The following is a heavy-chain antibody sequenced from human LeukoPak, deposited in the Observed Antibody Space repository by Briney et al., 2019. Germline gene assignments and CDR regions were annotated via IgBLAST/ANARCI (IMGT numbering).Heavy chain of an antibody. CDR2: ISSSSSYI. D-gene: IGHD3-10*01. J-gene: IGHJ4*02. Sequence: PGGSLRLSCAASGFTFSSYSMNWVRQAPGKGLEWVSSISSSSSYIYYADSVKGRFTISRDNSKNTLYLQMNILRTEDTAVYYCARVDRGKGFDYWGQGTLVTVSS. V-gene: IGHV3-21*01. CDR1: GFTFSSYS. CDR3: ARVDRGKGFDY.